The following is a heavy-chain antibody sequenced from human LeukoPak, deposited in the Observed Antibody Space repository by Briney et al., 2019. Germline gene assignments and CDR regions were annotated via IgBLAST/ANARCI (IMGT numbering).Heavy chain of an antibody. D-gene: IGHD3-16*02. CDR3: ASSLSVWGNYRCH. CDR2: IASDGTI. V-gene: IGHV3-48*03. CDR1: GFTLSGSE. J-gene: IGHJ4*02. Sequence: GGSLRLSCAASGFTLSGSEMNWVRQAPGKGLQWVSFIASDGTIYYADSVKGRFTISRDNAKNSLFLQMNSLRAEDTAIYYCASSLSVWGNYRCHWGRGTLVSVSS.